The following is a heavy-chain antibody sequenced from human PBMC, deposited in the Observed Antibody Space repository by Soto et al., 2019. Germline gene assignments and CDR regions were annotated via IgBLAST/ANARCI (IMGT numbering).Heavy chain of an antibody. CDR3: APSRRSSGDAMDF. Sequence: SGPTLVNPTHTLTLTCTFSGFSLTTSGVGVGWIRQPPGKALEWLALIYWNDDERYSPSLRSRLTITKDTSKKQVVLTMTNMYYVDTAKYYCAPSRRSSGDAMDFWGKGTMVTVSS. CDR1: GFSLTTSGVG. V-gene: IGHV2-5*01. J-gene: IGHJ3*01. CDR2: IYWNDDE. D-gene: IGHD6-6*01.